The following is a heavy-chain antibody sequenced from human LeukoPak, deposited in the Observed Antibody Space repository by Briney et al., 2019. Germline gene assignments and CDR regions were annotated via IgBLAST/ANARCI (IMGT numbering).Heavy chain of an antibody. CDR1: GGSISSSSYY. Sequence: SETLSLTFTVSGGSISSSSYYWGWIRQPPGKGLEWIGSIYYSGSTYYTPPLKSRVTISVDTSKNQFSLNLSSVTAADTAVYYCARQTAYYYGSGSYYNRPYFDYWGQGTLVTVSS. CDR2: IYYSGST. V-gene: IGHV4-39*01. J-gene: IGHJ4*02. D-gene: IGHD3-10*01. CDR3: ARQTAYYYGSGSYYNRPYFDY.